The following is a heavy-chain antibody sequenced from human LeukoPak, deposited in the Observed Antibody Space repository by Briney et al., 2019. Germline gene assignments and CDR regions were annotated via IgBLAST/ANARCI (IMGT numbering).Heavy chain of an antibody. J-gene: IGHJ4*02. V-gene: IGHV3-23*01. Sequence: GGSLRLSCAASGFTFSDHAMNWVRQAPGEGLEWVSSLSESGETTDYADSVKGRFTISRDNSKNTVYLQMSSRRDDDTAVYYCAKQWLVGIWGQGTLVTVSS. CDR1: GFTFSDHA. D-gene: IGHD6-19*01. CDR3: AKQWLVGI. CDR2: LSESGETT.